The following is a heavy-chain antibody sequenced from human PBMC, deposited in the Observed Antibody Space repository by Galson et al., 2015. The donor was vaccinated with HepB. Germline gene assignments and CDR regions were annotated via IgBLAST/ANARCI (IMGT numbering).Heavy chain of an antibody. CDR3: ARESPMITFGGVIVDRTYYYYYYYMDV. CDR1: GGTFSSYA. Sequence: SVKVSCKASGGTFSSYAISWVRQAPGQGLEWMGGIIPIFGTANYAQKFQGRVTITADESTSTAYMELSSLRSEDTAVYYCARESPMITFGGVIVDRTYYYYYYYMDVWGKGTTVTVSS. J-gene: IGHJ6*03. CDR2: IIPIFGTA. V-gene: IGHV1-69*13. D-gene: IGHD3-16*02.